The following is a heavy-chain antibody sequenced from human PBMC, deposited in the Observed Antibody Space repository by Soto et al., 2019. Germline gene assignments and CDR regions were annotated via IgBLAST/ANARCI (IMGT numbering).Heavy chain of an antibody. CDR2: IIPILGTA. V-gene: IGHV1-69*12. Sequence: QVQLVQSGAEVKKPGSSVKVSCKASGGTFSSYAISWVRQAPGQGLEWMGGIIPILGTANYAQKFQGRVTITADESTSTAYMELSSLTSEDTAVYYCARDRVEMATLGWSLFDYWGQGTLVTVSS. CDR3: ARDRVEMATLGWSLFDY. CDR1: GGTFSSYA. D-gene: IGHD5-12*01. J-gene: IGHJ4*02.